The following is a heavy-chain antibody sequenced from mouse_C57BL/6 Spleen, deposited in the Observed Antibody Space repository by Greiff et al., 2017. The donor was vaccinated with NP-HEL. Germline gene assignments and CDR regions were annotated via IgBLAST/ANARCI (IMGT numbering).Heavy chain of an antibody. CDR1: GFTFSDYG. D-gene: IGHD3-3*01. Sequence: EVHLVESGGGLVKPGGSLKLSCAASGFTFSDYGMHWVRQAPEKGLEWVAYISSGSSTIYYADTVKGRFTISRDNAKNTLFLQMTSLRSEDTAMYYCAREGDGFAYWGQGTLVTVSA. V-gene: IGHV5-17*01. J-gene: IGHJ3*01. CDR2: ISSGSSTI. CDR3: AREGDGFAY.